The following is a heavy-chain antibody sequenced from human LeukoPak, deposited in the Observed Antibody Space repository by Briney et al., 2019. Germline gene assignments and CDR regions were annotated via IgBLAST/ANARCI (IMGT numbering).Heavy chain of an antibody. J-gene: IGHJ3*02. D-gene: IGHD3-22*01. CDR1: GFTFSSYA. V-gene: IGHV3-30*04. Sequence: PGGSLRLSCAASGFTFSSYAMHWVRQAPGKGLEWVAVISYDGSNKYYADSVKGRFTISRDNSKNTLYLQMNSLRAEDTAVYYCAREYYYDSSGPRPAFDIWGQGTMVTVSS. CDR2: ISYDGSNK. CDR3: AREYYYDSSGPRPAFDI.